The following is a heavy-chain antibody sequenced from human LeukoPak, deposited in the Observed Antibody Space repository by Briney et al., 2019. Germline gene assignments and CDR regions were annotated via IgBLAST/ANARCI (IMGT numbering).Heavy chain of an antibody. D-gene: IGHD3-16*01. CDR1: GFTFSGFG. CDR3: ARDYWRSLEY. J-gene: IGHJ4*02. Sequence: PGKSLRLSCAASGFTFSGFGMHWVRQAPGKGLEWVAVIWYDGSNKYYADSVKGRFTISRDNPKNTLYVQMNSLRAEDTAVYYCARDYWRSLEYWGQGTLVTVSS. V-gene: IGHV3-33*01. CDR2: IWYDGSNK.